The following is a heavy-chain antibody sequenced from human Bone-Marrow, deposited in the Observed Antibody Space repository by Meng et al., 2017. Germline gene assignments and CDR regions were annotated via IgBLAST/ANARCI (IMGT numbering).Heavy chain of an antibody. D-gene: IGHD3-16*01. CDR3: ARDIRQGGNIWFDP. CDR2: IYYSGTT. V-gene: IGHV4-31*01. Sequence: QVSLTEPGPGLVKPSQTLSLTCTVAGGSISSGGYDWSWIRQHPGKGLEWIGYIYYSGTTYYNPSLSSLVTISVDTSKNQFSLNLSSVTAADTAAYYCARDIRQGGNIWFDPWGQGTLVTVSS. J-gene: IGHJ5*02. CDR1: GGSISSGGYD.